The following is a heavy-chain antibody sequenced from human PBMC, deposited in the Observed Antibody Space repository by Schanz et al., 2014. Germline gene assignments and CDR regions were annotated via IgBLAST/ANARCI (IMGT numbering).Heavy chain of an antibody. CDR1: GFTFSSYA. J-gene: IGHJ4*02. CDR3: ARVRTIYGSGAMGY. V-gene: IGHV3-23*04. Sequence: EVQLVESGGGLVQPGGSLRFSCAASGFTFSSYAMSWVRQAPGKGLEWVSFISASGDSTSYADSVKGRFTISRDNAKNTLYLQMNSLRAEDTAVYYCARVRTIYGSGAMGYWGQGTLVTVSS. D-gene: IGHD3-10*01. CDR2: ISASGDST.